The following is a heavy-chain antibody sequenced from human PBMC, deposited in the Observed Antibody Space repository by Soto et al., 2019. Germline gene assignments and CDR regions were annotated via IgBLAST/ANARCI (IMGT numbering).Heavy chain of an antibody. CDR2: IYYSGST. CDR3: ARAVVTGYSSSQEYYYYGMDV. D-gene: IGHD6-6*01. Sequence: QVQLQESGPGLVKPSQTLSLTCTVSGGSISSGGYYWSWIRQHPGKGLEWIGYIYYSGSTYYNPSLKSRVTISVDTSKNQFSLKLSSVTAADTAVYYCARAVVTGYSSSQEYYYYGMDVWGQGTTVTVSS. V-gene: IGHV4-31*03. J-gene: IGHJ6*02. CDR1: GGSISSGGYY.